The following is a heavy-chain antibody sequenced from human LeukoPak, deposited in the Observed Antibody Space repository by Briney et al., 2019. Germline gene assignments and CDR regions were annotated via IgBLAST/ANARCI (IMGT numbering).Heavy chain of an antibody. CDR1: GFTFSSYS. CDR3: ARAPLEAPHHVREGAFDI. V-gene: IGHV3-48*01. CDR2: ISSSSSTI. J-gene: IGHJ3*02. Sequence: GGSLRLSCAASGFTFSSYSMNWVRQAPGKGLEWVSYISSSSSTIYYADSVKGRFTISRDNAKNSLYLQMNSLRAEDTAVYYCARAPLEAPHHVREGAFDIWGQGTMVTVSS. D-gene: IGHD1-1*01.